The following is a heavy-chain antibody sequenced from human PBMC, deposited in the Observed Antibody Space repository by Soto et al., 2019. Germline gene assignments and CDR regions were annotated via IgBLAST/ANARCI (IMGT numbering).Heavy chain of an antibody. D-gene: IGHD3-10*01. CDR3: ASGGRITMVRGAMALPFDS. CDR2: INHSGST. V-gene: IGHV4-34*01. Sequence: SETLSLTCAVYGGSFSGYYWSWIRQPPGKGMEWIGEINHSGSTNYNPSLKSRVTISVDTSKNQFSLKLSSMTAADTAVYYCASGGRITMVRGAMALPFDSWGQGTLVTVSS. CDR1: GGSFSGYY. J-gene: IGHJ4*02.